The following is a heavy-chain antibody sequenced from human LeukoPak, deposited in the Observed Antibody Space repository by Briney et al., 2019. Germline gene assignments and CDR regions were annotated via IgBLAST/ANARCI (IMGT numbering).Heavy chain of an antibody. CDR3: ARARGGSGSYGHFDS. CDR2: IYTSGSS. J-gene: IGHJ4*02. D-gene: IGHD1-26*01. Sequence: SETLSLTCTVSGDSISGYYWTWIRQPAGKGLEWIGRIYTSGSSNYNPSHKSRVTMSVDTSKNQFSLKMSSLTAADTAMYYCARARGGSGSYGHFDSWGQGTLVSVST. V-gene: IGHV4-4*07. CDR1: GDSISGYY.